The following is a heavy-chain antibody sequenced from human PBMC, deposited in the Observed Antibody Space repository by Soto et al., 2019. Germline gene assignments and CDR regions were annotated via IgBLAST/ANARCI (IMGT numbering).Heavy chain of an antibody. V-gene: IGHV1-69*13. CDR3: AKDVGFQQHLFVFGL. CDR2: IIPIFRSS. Sequence: SVKVSCKASGGTFTDYAFSWERQAPGQGLEWMGGIIPIFRSSNFAQKFQGRLTIFADASAGTAYMELSSLRSDDTAIYFCAKDVGFQQHLFVFGLWGQGTLVTVSS. J-gene: IGHJ4*02. CDR1: GGTFTDYA. D-gene: IGHD3-10*02.